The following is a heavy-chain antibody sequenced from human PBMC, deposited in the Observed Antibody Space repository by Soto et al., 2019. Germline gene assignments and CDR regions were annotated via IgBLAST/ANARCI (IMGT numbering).Heavy chain of an antibody. D-gene: IGHD3-3*01. Sequence: SLRLSCAASGFTFSSYGMHWVRQAPGKGLEWVAVISYDGSNKYYADSVKGRFTISRDNSKNTLYLQMNSLRAEDTAVYYCANPFLEWLLSIDYGMDVWGQGTTVTVSS. J-gene: IGHJ6*02. CDR2: ISYDGSNK. CDR3: ANPFLEWLLSIDYGMDV. V-gene: IGHV3-30*18. CDR1: GFTFSSYG.